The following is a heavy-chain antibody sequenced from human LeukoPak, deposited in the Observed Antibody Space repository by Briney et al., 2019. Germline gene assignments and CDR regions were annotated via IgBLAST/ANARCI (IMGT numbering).Heavy chain of an antibody. D-gene: IGHD3-16*02. V-gene: IGHV1-46*01. J-gene: IGHJ3*02. CDR3: ARDSYEVLSAARAFDI. CDR2: INPSGGST. CDR1: GYTFTGYY. Sequence: GAPVKVSCKASGYTFTGYYMHWVRQAPGQGLEWMGIINPSGGSTSYAQKFQGRVTMTRDTSTSTVYMELSSLRSEDTAVYYCARDSYEVLSAARAFDIWGQGTMVTVSS.